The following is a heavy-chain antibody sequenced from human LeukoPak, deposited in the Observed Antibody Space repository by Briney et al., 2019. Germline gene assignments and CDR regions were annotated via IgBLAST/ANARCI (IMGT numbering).Heavy chain of an antibody. CDR1: GFTFSTYN. V-gene: IGHV3-48*01. D-gene: IGHD1-26*01. CDR3: ARCLSGSYWYFDL. CDR2: ISSGSGTI. Sequence: GGSLRLSCAASGFTFSTYNMNWVRQAPGKGLEWVSYISSGSGTIYYADSVKGRFTISRDNAKNSLYLQMNSLRAEDTAVYYCARCLSGSYWYFDLWGRGTLVTVSS. J-gene: IGHJ2*01.